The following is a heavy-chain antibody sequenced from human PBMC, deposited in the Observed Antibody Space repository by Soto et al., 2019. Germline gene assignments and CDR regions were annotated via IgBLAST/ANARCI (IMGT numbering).Heavy chain of an antibody. CDR2: INSDGSST. J-gene: IGHJ6*02. CDR3: VRGDFWRGYYTVYYYYGMDV. Sequence: TGGSLRLSCSASGFTFSSYWMHWVRQAPGKGLVWVSRINSDGSSTSYADSVKGRFTISRDNAKNTLYLQMNSLRAEDTAVYYCVRGDFWRGYYTVYYYYGMDVWGQGTLVTVSS. V-gene: IGHV3-74*01. D-gene: IGHD3-3*01. CDR1: GFTFSSYW.